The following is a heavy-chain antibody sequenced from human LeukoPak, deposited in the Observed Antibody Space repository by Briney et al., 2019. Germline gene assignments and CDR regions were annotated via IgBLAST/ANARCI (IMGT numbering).Heavy chain of an antibody. CDR3: AKQIVVITQAWFDP. J-gene: IGHJ5*02. CDR2: ISGSGGST. Sequence: GGSLRLSCAASGFTFSSYAMSWVRQAPGKGPEWVSAISGSGGSTYYADSVKGRFTTSRDNSKNTLYLQMNSLRAEDTAVYYCAKQIVVITQAWFDPWGQGTLVTVSS. D-gene: IGHD3-22*01. CDR1: GFTFSSYA. V-gene: IGHV3-23*01.